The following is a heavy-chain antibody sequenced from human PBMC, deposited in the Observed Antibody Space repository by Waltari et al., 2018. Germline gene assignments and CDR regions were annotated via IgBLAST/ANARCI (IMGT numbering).Heavy chain of an antibody. D-gene: IGHD6-19*01. J-gene: IGHJ5*02. CDR1: GFTFSSHA. CDR3: AKDRRVQTGVGVAWWNNWFDP. V-gene: IGHV3-23*04. Sequence: EVQLVESGGDLVQPGGSLRLSCAASGFTFSSHAMSWVRQAPGKGQEVVATISDVGGSTYDADSGKGRFTISRDNSKDTLYLQMNTLRVEDTAIYYCAKDRRVQTGVGVAWWNNWFDPWGQGTLVTVSS. CDR2: ISDVGGST.